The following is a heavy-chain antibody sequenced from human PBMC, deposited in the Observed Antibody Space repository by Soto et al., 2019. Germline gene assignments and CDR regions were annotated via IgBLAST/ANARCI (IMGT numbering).Heavy chain of an antibody. J-gene: IGHJ4*02. V-gene: IGHV1-2*02. Sequence: ASVKVSCKASGYTFTGYYMHWVRQAPGQGLEWMGWINPNSGGPNYAQKLQGRVTMTRDPSISTAYMELSRRRSDDTAVYYCARDIDPDIVVEVAATAPGYWGQGTLVTVSS. CDR2: INPNSGGP. D-gene: IGHD2-15*01. CDR3: ARDIDPDIVVEVAATAPGY. CDR1: GYTFTGYY.